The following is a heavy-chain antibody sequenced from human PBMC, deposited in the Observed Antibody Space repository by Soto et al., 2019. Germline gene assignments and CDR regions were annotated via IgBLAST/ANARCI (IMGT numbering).Heavy chain of an antibody. J-gene: IGHJ4*02. D-gene: IGHD5-18*01. CDR1: GFTFSSYS. Sequence: GGSLRLSCAASGFTFSSYSMNWVRQAPGKGLEWVSSIISRSSYIYYAASVKGRFTISRDNANNSLYLQMNSRRAEDTAVYYCARDVRMQLWSIENDYWGQGTLVTVSS. V-gene: IGHV3-21*01. CDR2: IISRSSYI. CDR3: ARDVRMQLWSIENDY.